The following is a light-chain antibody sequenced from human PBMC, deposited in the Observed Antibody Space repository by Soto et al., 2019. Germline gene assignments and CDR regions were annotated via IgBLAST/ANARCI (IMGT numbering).Light chain of an antibody. CDR2: QDS. Sequence: SYELTQPPSVSVSPGQTASITCSGDKLGDKYACWYQQKPGQSPVLVIYQDSNRPSGIPERFSGSNSGNTATLTIRGTQAMDEADYYCQAWDSVVVFGGGTKLTVL. V-gene: IGLV3-1*01. CDR3: QAWDSVVV. CDR1: KLGDKY. J-gene: IGLJ2*01.